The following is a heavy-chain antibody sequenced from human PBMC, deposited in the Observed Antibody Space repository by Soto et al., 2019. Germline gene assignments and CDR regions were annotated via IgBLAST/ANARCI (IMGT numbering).Heavy chain of an antibody. CDR3: ARDGWFSALRILFGLDV. V-gene: IGHV1-46*01. J-gene: IGHJ6*02. D-gene: IGHD3-3*01. CDR2: INPNGGST. Sequence: QVQLVQSGAEVKKPGASVKVSCKASGYTFSNYYIHWVRQAPGQGLEWMGIINPNGGSTTYAQKFQGRVTMSRDTSTSTVYMEMSCLTSEDTALYYCARDGWFSALRILFGLDVWGQGTPVTVSS. CDR1: GYTFSNYY.